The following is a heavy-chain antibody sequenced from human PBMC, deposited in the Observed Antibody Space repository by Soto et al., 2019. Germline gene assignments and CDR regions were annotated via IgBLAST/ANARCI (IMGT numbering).Heavy chain of an antibody. V-gene: IGHV4-59*08. CDR1: GGSISSYY. CDR3: ARGTPSPLIVRSSRGPWFDP. D-gene: IGHD2-15*01. J-gene: IGHJ5*02. Sequence: LPETLSLTCTVSGGSISSYYWSWIRQPPGKGLEWIGYMYYGGRTNYNPSLKSRVTISVDTSKMQVSLKLSSVTAADTAVYFCARGTPSPLIVRSSRGPWFDPWGQGTLVTVSS. CDR2: MYYGGRT.